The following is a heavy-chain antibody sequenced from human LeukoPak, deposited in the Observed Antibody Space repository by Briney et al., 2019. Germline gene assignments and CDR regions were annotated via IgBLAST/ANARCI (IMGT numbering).Heavy chain of an antibody. J-gene: IGHJ3*02. Sequence: GGSLRLSCAASGFTFSSYSMNWVRQAPGKGLEWVSSISSSSSYIYYADSVKGRFTISRDNAKNSLYLQMNSLRAGDTAVYYCARDESDAFDIWGQGTMVTVSS. CDR2: ISSSSSYI. CDR1: GFTFSSYS. CDR3: ARDESDAFDI. V-gene: IGHV3-21*01.